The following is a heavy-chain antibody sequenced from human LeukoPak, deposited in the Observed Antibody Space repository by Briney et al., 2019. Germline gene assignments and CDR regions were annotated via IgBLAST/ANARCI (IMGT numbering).Heavy chain of an antibody. CDR1: GGSISSYY. J-gene: IGHJ6*03. CDR2: IYTSGST. D-gene: IGHD2-15*01. Sequence: PSETPSLTCTVSGGSISSYYWSWIRQPAGKGLEWIGRIYTSGSTNYNPSLKSRVTISVDKSKNQFSLKLSSVTAADTAVYYCARDCSGGSCYSGYYCYYMDVWGKGTTVTVSS. CDR3: ARDCSGGSCYSGYYCYYMDV. V-gene: IGHV4-4*07.